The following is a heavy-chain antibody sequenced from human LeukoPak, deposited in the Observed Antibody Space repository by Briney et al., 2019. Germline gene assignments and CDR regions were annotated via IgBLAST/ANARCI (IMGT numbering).Heavy chain of an antibody. D-gene: IGHD3-10*01. CDR1: GGSISSSNW. CDR2: ISGGGTP. J-gene: IGHJ4*01. Sequence: PSGTLSLTCAVSGGSISSSNWWSWVRQAPGKGLEWASSISGGGTPFYADSVRGRFTVSRDNSNNTLFLQMTSLRAEDTGIYYCARDKEYRGSATYYSDHWGQGTLVTVSS. CDR3: ARDKEYRGSATYYSDH. V-gene: IGHV3-53*01.